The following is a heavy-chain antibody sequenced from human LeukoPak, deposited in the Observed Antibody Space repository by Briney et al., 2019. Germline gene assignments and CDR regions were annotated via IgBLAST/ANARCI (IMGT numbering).Heavy chain of an antibody. D-gene: IGHD5-18*01. CDR3: PRADTTMVIIDL. CDR2: IYYRGST. CDR1: GGSISSYY. J-gene: IGHJ2*01. Sequence: SETLSLTCTVSGGSISSYYWGWLRQPPGKGLEWIGYIYYRGSTNYNPSLKSRVTISVDTSKNQFSLKLSSVTAADTAVYYCPRADTTMVIIDLWGRGTLVTVSS. V-gene: IGHV4-59*01.